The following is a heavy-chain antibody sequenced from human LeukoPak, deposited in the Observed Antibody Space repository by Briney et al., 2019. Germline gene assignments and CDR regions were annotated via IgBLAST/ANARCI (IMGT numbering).Heavy chain of an antibody. J-gene: IGHJ4*02. CDR2: ISSSGSTI. Sequence: GGSLRLSCAASGFTFSDYYMSWIRQAPGKGLEWVSYISSSGSTIYYADSVKGRFTISRDNAKNSLYLQMNSLRDEDTAVYYCARDEKYGSTFFDYWGQGTLVTVSS. V-gene: IGHV3-11*04. CDR1: GFTFSDYY. D-gene: IGHD2-2*01. CDR3: ARDEKYGSTFFDY.